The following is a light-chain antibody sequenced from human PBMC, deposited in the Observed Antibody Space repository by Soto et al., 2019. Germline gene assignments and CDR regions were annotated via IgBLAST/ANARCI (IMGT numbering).Light chain of an antibody. CDR3: QQYYSYPRT. J-gene: IGKJ1*01. Sequence: SMTHSPSALSASTGDRVTITCRASQGISSYLAWYQQKPGKAPKLLIYAAYNLQSGVPSRFSGSGSGTDFTLTISCLQSEDFAPYYCQQYYSYPRTFGQG. CDR2: AAY. V-gene: IGKV1-8*01. CDR1: QGISSY.